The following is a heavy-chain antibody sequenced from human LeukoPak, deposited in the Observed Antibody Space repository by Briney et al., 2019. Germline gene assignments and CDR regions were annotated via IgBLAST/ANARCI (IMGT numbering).Heavy chain of an antibody. CDR2: ISWNSGSI. J-gene: IGHJ4*02. CDR1: GFTFDDYA. D-gene: IGHD3-22*01. CDR3: AKEDSSGYYYMARRNSFDY. Sequence: PGRSLRLSCAASGFTFDDYAMHWVRQAPGKGLEWVSGISWNSGSIGYADSVKGRFTISRDNAKNSLYLQMNSLRAEDTALYYCAKEDSSGYYYMARRNSFDYWGQGTLVTVSS. V-gene: IGHV3-9*01.